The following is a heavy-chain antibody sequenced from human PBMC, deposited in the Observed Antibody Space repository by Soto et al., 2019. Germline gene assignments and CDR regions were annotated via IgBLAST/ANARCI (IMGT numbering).Heavy chain of an antibody. CDR1: GFTFSSYG. Sequence: QVQLVESGGGVVQPGRSLRLSCAASGFTFSSYGMHWVRQAPGKGLEWVAVISYNGSNKYYADSVKGRFTISRDNSKNPLYLQMNSLRDEATAVYYCAKDLKKDGYNSGPVADYWGQGTLGTGSS. V-gene: IGHV3-30*18. CDR3: AKDLKKDGYNSGPVADY. D-gene: IGHD5-12*01. CDR2: ISYNGSNK. J-gene: IGHJ4*02.